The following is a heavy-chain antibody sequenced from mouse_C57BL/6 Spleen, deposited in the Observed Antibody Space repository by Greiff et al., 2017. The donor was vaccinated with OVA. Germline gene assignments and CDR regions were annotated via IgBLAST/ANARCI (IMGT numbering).Heavy chain of an antibody. J-gene: IGHJ2*01. CDR2: IYPRSGNT. Sequence: QVHVKQSGAELARPGASVKLSCKASGYTFTSYGISWVKQRTGQGLEWIGEIYPRSGNTYYNEKFKGKATLTADKSSSTAYMELRSLTSEDSAVYFCARSGTVVATDYFDYWGQGTTLTVSS. CDR1: GYTFTSYG. D-gene: IGHD1-1*01. CDR3: ARSGTVVATDYFDY. V-gene: IGHV1-81*01.